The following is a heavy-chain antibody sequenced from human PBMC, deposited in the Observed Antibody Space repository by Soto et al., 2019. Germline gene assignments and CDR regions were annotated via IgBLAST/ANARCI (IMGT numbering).Heavy chain of an antibody. CDR1: GFTFDDYA. V-gene: IGHV3-9*01. J-gene: IGHJ3*02. Sequence: GGSLRLSCAASGFTFDDYAMHWVRQAPGKGLEWVSGISWNSGSIGYADSVKGRFTISRDNAKNSLYLQMNSLIAEDTALYYCAKDRGVGATTGGAFDIWGQGTMVTVSS. CDR3: AKDRGVGATTGGAFDI. D-gene: IGHD1-26*01. CDR2: ISWNSGSI.